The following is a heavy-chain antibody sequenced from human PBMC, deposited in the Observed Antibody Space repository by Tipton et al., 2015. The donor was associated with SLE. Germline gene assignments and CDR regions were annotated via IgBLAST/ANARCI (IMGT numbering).Heavy chain of an antibody. CDR1: YGSISGYY. CDR2: VYYSGST. Sequence: LRLSCTVSYGSISGYYWTWIRQPPGRGLQWVGSVYYSGSTNYNPSLKSRVTISVDTSKDQFSLRLNSVTAADTAVYYCARGAYTNYYYMDVWGKGTTVTVSS. D-gene: IGHD4-11*01. CDR3: ARGAYTNYYYMDV. V-gene: IGHV4-59*01. J-gene: IGHJ6*03.